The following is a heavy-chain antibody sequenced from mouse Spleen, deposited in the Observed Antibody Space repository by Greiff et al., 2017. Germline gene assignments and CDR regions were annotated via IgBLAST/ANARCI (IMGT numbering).Heavy chain of an antibody. CDR2: IYPRSGNT. Sequence: VQLQQSGAELARPGASVKLSCKASGYTFTSYGISWVKQRTGQGLEWIGEIYPRSGNTYYNEKFKGKATLTADKSSSTAYMELRSLTSEDSAVYFCARKEANYYGYGYWGQGTTLTVSS. CDR3: ARKEANYYGYGY. V-gene: IGHV1-81*01. D-gene: IGHD1-2*01. CDR1: GYTFTSYG. J-gene: IGHJ2*01.